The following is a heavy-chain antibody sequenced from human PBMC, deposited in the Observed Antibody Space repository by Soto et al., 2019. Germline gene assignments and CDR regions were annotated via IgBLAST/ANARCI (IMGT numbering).Heavy chain of an antibody. CDR3: LRISQSTVTSSDY. J-gene: IGHJ4*02. V-gene: IGHV4-31*02. Sequence: SETLSLTWTVSAGSLSSGGYYWSCIRLHPRKGLEWIGYIYYSGSTYYNPSLKSRVTISVDTSKNHFSLKLSSATTADTALYCCLRISQSTVTSSDYWGKGPLGTVFS. CDR1: AGSLSSGGYY. D-gene: IGHD4-17*01. CDR2: IYYSGST.